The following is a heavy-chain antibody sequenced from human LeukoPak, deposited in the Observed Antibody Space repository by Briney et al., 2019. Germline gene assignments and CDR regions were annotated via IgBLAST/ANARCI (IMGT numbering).Heavy chain of an antibody. D-gene: IGHD5-24*01. J-gene: IGHJ4*02. CDR3: TTLGGQMATSSDY. CDR2: IRSYNNGGTT. Sequence: GGSLRLSCAASGFTFRVPWMTWVRQAPGKGLEWVGRIRSYNNGGTTDYAAPVKGRFTISRDDSKNTLYLQMNSLKTEDTAVYYCTTLGGQMATSSDYWGQGTLVTVSS. V-gene: IGHV3-15*01. CDR1: GFTFRVPW.